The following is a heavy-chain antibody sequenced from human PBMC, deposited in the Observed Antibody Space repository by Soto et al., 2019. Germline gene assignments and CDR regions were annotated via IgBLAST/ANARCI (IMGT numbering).Heavy chain of an antibody. V-gene: IGHV3-23*01. D-gene: IGHD6-19*01. CDR2: ISGSGGST. Sequence: LRLSCAASGFTFSSYAMSWVRQAPGKGLEWVSAISGSGGSTYYADSVKGRFTISRDNSKNTLYLQMNSLRAEDTAVYYCAKLGSGLELFFDYWGQGPTVTLYS. J-gene: IGHJ4*02. CDR3: AKLGSGLELFFDY. CDR1: GFTFSSYA.